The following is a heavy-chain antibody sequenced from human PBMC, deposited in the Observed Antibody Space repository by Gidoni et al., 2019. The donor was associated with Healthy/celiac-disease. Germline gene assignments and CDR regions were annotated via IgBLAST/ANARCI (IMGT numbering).Heavy chain of an antibody. D-gene: IGHD3-9*01. CDR2: ISSNGGST. CDR3: VKVERLLDILTGYYNDY. J-gene: IGHJ4*02. V-gene: IGHV3-64D*09. Sequence: EVQLVESGGGLVQPGGSLRLSCSASGFTFSRYAMHWVRQAPGKGLEYVSAISSNGGSTYYADSVKGRFTISRDNSKNTLYLQMSSLRAEDTAVYYCVKVERLLDILTGYYNDYWGQGTLVTVSS. CDR1: GFTFSRYA.